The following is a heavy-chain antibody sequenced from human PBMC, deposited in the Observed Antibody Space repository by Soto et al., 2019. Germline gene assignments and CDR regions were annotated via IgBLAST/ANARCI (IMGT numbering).Heavy chain of an antibody. D-gene: IGHD3-3*01. CDR1: GFTFSSYG. J-gene: IGHJ6*02. CDR2: ISYDGSNK. CDR3: AKDIRHFGVVMVGGMDV. Sequence: GGSLRLSCAASGFTFSSYGMHWVRQAPGKGLEWVAVISYDGSNKYYADSVKGRFTISRDNSKNTLYLQMNSLRAEDTAVYYCAKDIRHFGVVMVGGMDVWGQGTTVTVSS. V-gene: IGHV3-30*18.